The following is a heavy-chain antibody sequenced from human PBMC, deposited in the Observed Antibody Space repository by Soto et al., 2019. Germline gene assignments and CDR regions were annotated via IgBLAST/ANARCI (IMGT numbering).Heavy chain of an antibody. CDR2: MNPNSGNT. CDR3: ARGINYYASGDDAFDI. Sequence: QVQLVQSGAEVKKPGASVKVSCKASGYTFTSYDINWVRQATGQGLEWMGWMNPNSGNTGYAQKFQGRVTMARKTSISTAYMELSSLRSEETAVYYCARGINYYASGDDAFDIWGQGTMVTVSS. J-gene: IGHJ3*02. V-gene: IGHV1-8*01. CDR1: GYTFTSYD. D-gene: IGHD3-10*01.